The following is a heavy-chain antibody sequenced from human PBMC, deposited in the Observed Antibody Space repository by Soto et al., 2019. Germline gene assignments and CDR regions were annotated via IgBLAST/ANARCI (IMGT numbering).Heavy chain of an antibody. J-gene: IGHJ6*02. D-gene: IGHD4-17*01. Sequence: PGESLKISCKGSGYSFTSYWIGWVRQMPGKGLEWMGIIYPGDSDTRYSPSFQGQVTISADKSISTAYLQWSSLKASDTAMYYCARCQPGLYGDGLYYYYGMDVWGQGTTVTVSS. V-gene: IGHV5-51*01. CDR3: ARCQPGLYGDGLYYYYGMDV. CDR1: GYSFTSYW. CDR2: IYPGDSDT.